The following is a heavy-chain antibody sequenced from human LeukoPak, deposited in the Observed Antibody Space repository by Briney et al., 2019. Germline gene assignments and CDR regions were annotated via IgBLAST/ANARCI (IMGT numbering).Heavy chain of an antibody. Sequence: PGGSLRLFCAASGFTFSNYGMHWVRQAPGKGLEWVAVIWYDGSNKYYADSVKGRFIISRDNSKNTLYLQMNSLRAEDTAVYYCARDRGPLDHWGQGTLVTVSS. CDR1: GFTFSNYG. CDR3: ARDRGPLDH. V-gene: IGHV3-33*01. CDR2: IWYDGSNK. D-gene: IGHD3-10*01. J-gene: IGHJ4*02.